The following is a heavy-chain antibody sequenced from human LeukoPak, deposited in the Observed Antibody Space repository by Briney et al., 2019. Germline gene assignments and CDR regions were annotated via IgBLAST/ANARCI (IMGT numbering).Heavy chain of an antibody. J-gene: IGHJ4*02. Sequence: GGSLRLSCAASGFTFSTCPLAWVRQAPGKGLEWVSTISGSGDATYYADSVKGRFTISRDNSKNTLYLQMNSLRAEDTAVYYCARDDRLIGYGHFDYWGQGTLVTVSS. CDR2: ISGSGDAT. V-gene: IGHV3-23*01. CDR1: GFTFSTCP. D-gene: IGHD5-12*01. CDR3: ARDDRLIGYGHFDY.